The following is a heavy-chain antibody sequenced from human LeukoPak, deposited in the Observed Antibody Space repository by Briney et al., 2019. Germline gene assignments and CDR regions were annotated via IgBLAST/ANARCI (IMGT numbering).Heavy chain of an antibody. V-gene: IGHV3-23*01. CDR2: ISGSGGST. CDR1: GFTFSSYA. J-gene: IGHJ4*02. CDR3: AKMYYDFRSGYYDY. D-gene: IGHD3-3*01. Sequence: GGSLRLSCAASGFTFSSYAMSWVRQAPGKGLEWVSAISGSGGSTYYADSVKGRFTISRDNSKNTLYLQMNSLRAEDTAVYYCAKMYYDFRSGYYDYWGQGTLVTVSS.